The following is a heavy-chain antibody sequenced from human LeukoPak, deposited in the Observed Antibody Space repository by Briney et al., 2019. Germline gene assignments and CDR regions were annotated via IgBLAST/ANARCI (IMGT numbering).Heavy chain of an antibody. CDR3: ARDSTSGWSFDQ. V-gene: IGHV3-64*02. CDR1: GFTFSSYP. CDR2: ILGHGDST. Sequence: ETGGSLRLSCAASGFTFSSYPMHWVRQAPGKGLESVSSILGHGDSTTYADSVMGRFTISRDNSKNTLYLQMGSLRPEDMGVYYCARDSTSGWSFDQWGQGTLVTVSS. J-gene: IGHJ4*02. D-gene: IGHD6-19*01.